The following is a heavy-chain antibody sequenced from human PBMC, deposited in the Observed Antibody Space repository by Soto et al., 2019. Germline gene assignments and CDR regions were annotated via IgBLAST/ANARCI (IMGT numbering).Heavy chain of an antibody. CDR1: GGSISSGDYY. Sequence: PSETLSLTCTVSGGSISSGDYYWSWIRQPPWKGLEWIGYIYYSGSTYYNPSLKSRVTISVDTSKNQFSLKLSSVTAADTAAYHCARDRRNYWFDPWGQGTLVTVSS. J-gene: IGHJ5*02. V-gene: IGHV4-30-4*01. D-gene: IGHD1-7*01. CDR3: ARDRRNYWFDP. CDR2: IYYSGST.